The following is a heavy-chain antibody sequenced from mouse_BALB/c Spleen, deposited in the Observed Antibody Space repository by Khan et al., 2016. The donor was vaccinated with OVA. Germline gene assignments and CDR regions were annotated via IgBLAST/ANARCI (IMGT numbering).Heavy chain of an antibody. J-gene: IGHJ1*01. CDR1: GYTFSSYW. CDR3: ARYSNHWYFEV. Sequence: QVQLKQSGAELMKPGASVKISCKATGYTFSSYWIEWIKQRPGHGLEWIGEILPGSSSTNYNEKFKGKATFTADTSSNTAYMQLSSLTSEDSAVYCGARYSNHWYFEVWGAGTTVTVSS. D-gene: IGHD2-5*01. V-gene: IGHV1-9*01. CDR2: ILPGSSST.